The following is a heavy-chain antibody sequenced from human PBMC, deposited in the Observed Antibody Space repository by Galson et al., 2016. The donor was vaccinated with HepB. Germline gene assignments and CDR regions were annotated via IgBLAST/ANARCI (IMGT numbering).Heavy chain of an antibody. Sequence: SLRLSCAASGFTFSSYSMNWVRQAPGKGLEWVSTIIYSGGTTYYADSVKGRFTISRDNSKNTLFLQMNRLRAEDTAIYYCAKDTRSSSSSSEVDSWGQGTLVTVSS. J-gene: IGHJ4*02. CDR2: IIYSGGTT. D-gene: IGHD6-6*01. CDR1: GFTFSSYS. V-gene: IGHV3-23*01. CDR3: AKDTRSSSSSSEVDS.